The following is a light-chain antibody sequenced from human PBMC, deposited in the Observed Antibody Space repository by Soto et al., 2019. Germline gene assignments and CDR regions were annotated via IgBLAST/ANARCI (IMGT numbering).Light chain of an antibody. Sequence: DVQMTQSPPSLSAFVGDRVTITCRASQGIAPYLAWFQQKPGKVPKLLIYATSTLQSGVPSRFSGSGSGTDFTLTITSLQPEDVATYYCQKXNSAPLTFGGGTKVDIK. CDR1: QGIAPY. CDR3: QKXNSAPLT. J-gene: IGKJ4*01. CDR2: ATS. V-gene: IGKV1-27*01.